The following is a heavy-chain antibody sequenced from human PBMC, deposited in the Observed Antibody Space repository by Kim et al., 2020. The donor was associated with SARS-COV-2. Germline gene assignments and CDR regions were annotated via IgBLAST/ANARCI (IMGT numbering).Heavy chain of an antibody. D-gene: IGHD3-10*01. V-gene: IGHV3-7*01. Sequence: GGSLRLSCAASGFTFNTYWMSWVRQPPGKGLEWVANIREDGSEIFYADSVKGRFSISRDDTRNSVFLQMNSLKGEDTAIYFCTRDKNWGGWDYWGRGTLVTVSS. CDR1: GFTFNTYW. CDR3: TRDKNWGGWDY. CDR2: IREDGSEI. J-gene: IGHJ4*02.